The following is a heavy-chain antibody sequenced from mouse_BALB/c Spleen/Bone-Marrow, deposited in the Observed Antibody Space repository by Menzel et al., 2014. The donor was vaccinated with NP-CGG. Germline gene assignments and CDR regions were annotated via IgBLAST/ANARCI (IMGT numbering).Heavy chain of an antibody. CDR3: TRGITTVVATRAMDY. V-gene: IGHV1-5*01. CDR1: GYTFTSYW. D-gene: IGHD1-1*01. J-gene: IGHJ4*01. CDR2: IYPGNSDT. Sequence: EVQLQQSGTVLARPGASVKMSCKASGYTFTSYWMHWVKQRPGQGLEWIGAIYPGNSDTSYNQKFKGKAKLTAVTSTSTAYMDLSSLTSEDSAVYYCTRGITTVVATRAMDYWGQGTSVTVSS.